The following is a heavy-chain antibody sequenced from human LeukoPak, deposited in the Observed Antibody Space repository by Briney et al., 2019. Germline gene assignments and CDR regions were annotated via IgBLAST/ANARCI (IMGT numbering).Heavy chain of an antibody. D-gene: IGHD5-18*01. CDR3: AKDSSGYSYAHYYGMDV. J-gene: IGHJ6*02. CDR1: GFTFNIHW. CDR2: IKPDGNDK. Sequence: PGGSLRLSCVASGFTFNIHWMTWVRQAPGKGLEWVATIKPDGNDKFLVDSVKGRFTISRDNAKNSLYLQMNSLRAEDTAVYYCAKDSSGYSYAHYYGMDVWGQGTTVTVSS. V-gene: IGHV3-7*01.